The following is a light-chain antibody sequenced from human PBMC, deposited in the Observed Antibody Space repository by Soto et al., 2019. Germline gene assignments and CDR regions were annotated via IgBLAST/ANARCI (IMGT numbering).Light chain of an antibody. CDR2: GVA. CDR1: QSVNTKY. Sequence: STGSQCLSPGERATLSFQAIQSVNTKYLAWYQQKPGQAPRLLISGVASRATGIPDRFSGSGSGTDFILTISSVQPEDFAVSYCQQFGTSSLVTFGPGTKVDIK. J-gene: IGKJ3*01. V-gene: IGKV3-20*01. CDR3: QQFGTSSLVT.